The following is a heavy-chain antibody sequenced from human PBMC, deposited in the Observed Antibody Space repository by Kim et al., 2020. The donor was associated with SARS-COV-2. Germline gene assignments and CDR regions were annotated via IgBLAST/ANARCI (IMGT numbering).Heavy chain of an antibody. Sequence: SETLSLTCTVSGGSISSGGYYWSWIRQHPGKGLEWIGYIYYSGSTYYNPSLKSRVTISVDTSKNQFSLKLSSVTAADTAVYYCARGKKTYYDILTGYPDYCGQGTLVTVSS. J-gene: IGHJ4*02. CDR1: GGSISSGGYY. CDR3: ARGKKTYYDILTGYPDY. D-gene: IGHD3-9*01. V-gene: IGHV4-31*03. CDR2: IYYSGST.